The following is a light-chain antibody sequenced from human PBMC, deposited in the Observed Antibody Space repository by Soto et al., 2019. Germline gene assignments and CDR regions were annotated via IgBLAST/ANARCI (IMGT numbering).Light chain of an antibody. CDR2: ATS. Sequence: DIQMTQSPSSLSASVGDRLTITCRASQGISNYVAWYQQKPGKVPKLLIYATSTLQSGVSSRFSGSGSGTDFTLTISSLQPEDVATYYCQKYNTAPWTFGQGTKVEIK. CDR3: QKYNTAPWT. CDR1: QGISNY. J-gene: IGKJ1*01. V-gene: IGKV1-27*01.